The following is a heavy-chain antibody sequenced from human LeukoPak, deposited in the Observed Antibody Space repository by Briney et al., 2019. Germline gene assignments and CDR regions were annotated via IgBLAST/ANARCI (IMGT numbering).Heavy chain of an antibody. J-gene: IGHJ6*02. CDR2: IYYSGST. CDR1: GGSISSYY. Sequence: NPSETLSLTCTVSGGSISSYYWSWIRQPPGKGLEWIGYIYYSGSTNYNPSLKSRVTISVDTSKNQFSLKLSSVTAADTAVYYCARGAGKIAVAGIYYYYYYGMDVWGQGTTVTVSS. D-gene: IGHD6-19*01. V-gene: IGHV4-59*01. CDR3: ARGAGKIAVAGIYYYYYYGMDV.